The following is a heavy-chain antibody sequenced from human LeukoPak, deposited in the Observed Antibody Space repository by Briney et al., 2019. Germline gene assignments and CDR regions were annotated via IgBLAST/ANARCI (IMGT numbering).Heavy chain of an antibody. Sequence: PSETLSLTCTVSGGSIRSYYWSCIRQPPGKGREGRGYIYYSGSTNYNTSLKSRVTISVDTSKNQFSLKLSSVTAADTAVYYRARVRGCSGGSCYEDNWFDPWGQGTLVTVSS. D-gene: IGHD2-15*01. J-gene: IGHJ5*02. CDR3: ARVRGCSGGSCYEDNWFDP. CDR1: GGSIRSYY. CDR2: IYYSGST. V-gene: IGHV4-59*01.